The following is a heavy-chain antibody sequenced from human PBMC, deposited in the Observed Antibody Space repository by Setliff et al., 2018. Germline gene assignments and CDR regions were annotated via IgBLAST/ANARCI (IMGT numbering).Heavy chain of an antibody. CDR1: GDSISTFSYY. D-gene: IGHD2-2*01. J-gene: IGHJ4*02. CDR2: IYDSGKT. Sequence: SETLSLTCSVPGDSISTFSYYWGWIRQPPGKGLEWIGTIYDSGKTYYNPSLKSRVSISVDTSKNQFPLKLNSVTAADTGVYYCASCRYQVPYNYWGQGTLVTVS. CDR3: ASCRYQVPYNY. V-gene: IGHV4-39*01.